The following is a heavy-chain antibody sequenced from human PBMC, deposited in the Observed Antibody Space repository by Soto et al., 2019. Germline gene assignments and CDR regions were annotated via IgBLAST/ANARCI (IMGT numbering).Heavy chain of an antibody. CDR2: ISGSAGST. CDR3: AKVKEAFGGVIAHFDY. V-gene: IGHV3-23*01. CDR1: GFTFSSYA. J-gene: IGHJ4*02. Sequence: EVQLLESGGGLVQPGGSLRLSCAASGFTFSSYAMSWVRQAPGKGLEWVSAISGSAGSTFYADSVKGRFTISRDNSKNTLYLQMHRLRAEDTAVYYCAKVKEAFGGVIAHFDYWGQGTLVTVSS. D-gene: IGHD3-16*02.